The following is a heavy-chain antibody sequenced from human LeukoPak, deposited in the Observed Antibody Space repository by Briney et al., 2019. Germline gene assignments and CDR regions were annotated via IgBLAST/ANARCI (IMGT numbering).Heavy chain of an antibody. Sequence: GGSLRHSCAASGFTFSSYSMNWVRQAPGKGLEWVSYISSSSSTIYYADSVKGRFTFSRDNAKNSLYLQMNSLRAEDTAVYYCARGIAVAGHDAFDIWGQGTMVTVSS. CDR2: ISSSSSTI. CDR3: ARGIAVAGHDAFDI. J-gene: IGHJ3*02. CDR1: GFTFSSYS. V-gene: IGHV3-48*04. D-gene: IGHD6-19*01.